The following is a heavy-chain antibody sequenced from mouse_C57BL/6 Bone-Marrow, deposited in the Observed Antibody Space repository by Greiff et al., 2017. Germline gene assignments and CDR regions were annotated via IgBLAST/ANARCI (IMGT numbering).Heavy chain of an antibody. CDR2: IDPENGDT. CDR3: ASMYYFDY. Sequence: EVQLQESGAELVRPGASVKLSCTASGFNIKDDYMHWVKQRPEQGLEWIGWIDPENGDTEYASKFQGKATITADTSSNPAYLQLSSLSSEDTAVYYCASMYYFDYWGQGTTLTVSS. D-gene: IGHD2-3*01. J-gene: IGHJ2*01. CDR1: GFNIKDDY. V-gene: IGHV14-4*01.